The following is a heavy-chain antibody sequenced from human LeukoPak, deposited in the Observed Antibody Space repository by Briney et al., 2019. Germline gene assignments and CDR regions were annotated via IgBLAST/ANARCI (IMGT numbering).Heavy chain of an antibody. J-gene: IGHJ4*02. CDR2: FDPEDGET. V-gene: IGHV1-24*01. D-gene: IGHD6-19*01. CDR1: GYTLTELS. CDR3: ATGSLAVAGSSFDY. Sequence: GASVKVSCKVSGYTLTELSMHWVRQAPGKGLEWMGGFDPEDGETIYAQKFQGRVTMTEDTSTDTAYMELSGLRSEDTAVYYCATGSLAVAGSSFDYWGQGTLVTVSS.